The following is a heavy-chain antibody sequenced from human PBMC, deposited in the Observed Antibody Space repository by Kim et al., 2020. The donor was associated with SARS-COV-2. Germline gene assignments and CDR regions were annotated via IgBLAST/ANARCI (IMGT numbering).Heavy chain of an antibody. D-gene: IGHD1-26*01. V-gene: IGHV4-59*13. J-gene: IGHJ6*01. CDR1: GASINTFY. CDR3: ARDLGISGTDFHYFYGLDV. Sequence: SETLSLTCTVSGASINTFYWSWLRQSPGKGLEWIGYVFQSGRTKYNPSIKSRVTISLDTTKNQVSLKLKSVTAADTAIYFCARDLGISGTDFHYFYGLDV. CDR2: VFQSGRT.